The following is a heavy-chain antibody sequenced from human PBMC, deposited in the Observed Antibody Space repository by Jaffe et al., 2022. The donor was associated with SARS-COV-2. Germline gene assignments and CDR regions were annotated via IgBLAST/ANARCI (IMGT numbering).Heavy chain of an antibody. D-gene: IGHD2-2*01. J-gene: IGHJ6*02. Sequence: QVQLQESGPGLVKPSQTLSLTCTVSGGSISSGSYYWSWIRQPAGKGLEWIGRIYTSGSTNYNPSLKSRVTISVDTSKNQFSLKLSSVTAADTAVYYCAREGGGCSSTSCYYYYGMDVWGQGTTVTVSS. CDR1: GGSISSGSYY. CDR3: AREGGGCSSTSCYYYYGMDV. V-gene: IGHV4-61*02. CDR2: IYTSGST.